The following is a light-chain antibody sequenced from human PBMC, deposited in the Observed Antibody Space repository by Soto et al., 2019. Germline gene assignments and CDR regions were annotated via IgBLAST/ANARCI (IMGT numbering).Light chain of an antibody. Sequence: EIVMTQSPATLSVCPGERATLSCRASQSVSNNLAWYQQKPGQTPRLLIYGASTRATGIPVRFSGSGSGTEFTLTISSLQSEDFAVYYCQQYNNWPPVTFGQGTKLDIK. CDR3: QQYNNWPPVT. CDR2: GAS. V-gene: IGKV3-15*01. CDR1: QSVSNN. J-gene: IGKJ2*01.